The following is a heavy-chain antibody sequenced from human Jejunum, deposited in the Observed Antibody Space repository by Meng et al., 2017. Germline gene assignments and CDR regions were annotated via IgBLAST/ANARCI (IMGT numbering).Heavy chain of an antibody. CDR2: IKQDGSKL. J-gene: IGHJ4*02. Sequence: GESLKISCAASGFTFNNYWMTWLRHAPGKGLEWVANIKQDGSKLYYLDSVKGRFTISRDNAENSLYLQMNSLRAEDTAVYYCARQDLASVSSPNYWGQGTLVTVSS. V-gene: IGHV3-7*01. CDR1: GFTFNNYW. D-gene: IGHD6-6*01. CDR3: ARQDLASVSSPNY.